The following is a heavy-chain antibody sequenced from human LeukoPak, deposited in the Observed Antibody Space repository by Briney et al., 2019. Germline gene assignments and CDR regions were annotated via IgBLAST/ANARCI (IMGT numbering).Heavy chain of an antibody. CDR3: ARDYVAALLDY. D-gene: IGHD6-6*01. CDR1: GFNFSDYY. V-gene: IGHV3-11*04. Sequence: TGGSLRLSCAASGFNFSDYYMSWVRQAPGRGLEWISFFSSGDTNIKYADSVKGRFTISRDNAKNSLYLQMNSLRAEDTAVYYCARDYVAALLDYWGQGTLVTVSS. CDR2: FSSGDTNI. J-gene: IGHJ4*02.